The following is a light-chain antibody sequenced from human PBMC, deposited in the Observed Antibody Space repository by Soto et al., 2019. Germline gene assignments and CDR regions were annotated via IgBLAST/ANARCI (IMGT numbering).Light chain of an antibody. CDR1: SSDVGDYNY. V-gene: IGLV2-14*01. CDR3: SSYTISTTLV. J-gene: IGLJ1*01. CDR2: EVS. Sequence: QSALTQPASVSGSPGQSITISCTGTSSDVGDYNYVSWYQQHPGKAPKLMIYEVSNRPSGVSTRFSGSKSGNTASLTISGLQAEDEADYYCSSYTISTTLVFGTGTKVTVL.